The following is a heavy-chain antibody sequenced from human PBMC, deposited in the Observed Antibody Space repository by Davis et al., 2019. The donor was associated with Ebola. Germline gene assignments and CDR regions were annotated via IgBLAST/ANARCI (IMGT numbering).Heavy chain of an antibody. Sequence: GGSLRLSCAASGFTFGDYAMHWVRQAPGKGLEWVSLISWDGRSTVYADSVRDRFSISRDNSRNFLYLQMNGLRAEDTALYYCTAYDSTFRNYWGQGTLVTVSS. D-gene: IGHD3-22*01. CDR2: ISWDGRST. V-gene: IGHV3-43D*03. J-gene: IGHJ4*02. CDR3: TAYDSTFRNY. CDR1: GFTFGDYA.